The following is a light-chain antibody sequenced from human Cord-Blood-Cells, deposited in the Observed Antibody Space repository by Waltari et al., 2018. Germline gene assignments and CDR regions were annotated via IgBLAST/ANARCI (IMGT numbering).Light chain of an antibody. J-gene: IGKJ2*01. V-gene: IGKV3-11*01. CDR1: QSVSSY. CDR2: DSS. CDR3: QQRSNWPT. Sequence: EVVLTQASATPPLSPGERATLPCRASQSVSSYLAWYQQKPGQAPRLLIYDSSNRATGIPARFSGSGSGTDFTLTISSLEPEDFAVYYCQQRSNWPTFGQGTKLEIK.